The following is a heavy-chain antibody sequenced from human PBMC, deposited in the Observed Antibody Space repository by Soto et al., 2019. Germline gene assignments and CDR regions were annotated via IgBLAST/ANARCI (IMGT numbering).Heavy chain of an antibody. D-gene: IGHD6-6*01. CDR3: ARDRGRHDAFEI. V-gene: IGHV3-21*01. CDR1: GFTFSDYS. Sequence: EVQLVESGGGLVKPGGSLRLSCAASGFTFSDYSMNWVRQAPGKGLEWVSSIRGSSSYIYYADSVRGRFITSRDNAENSLYLQMNSLRAEDTAVYYCARDRGRHDAFEIWGQGTMVTASS. CDR2: IRGSSSYI. J-gene: IGHJ3*02.